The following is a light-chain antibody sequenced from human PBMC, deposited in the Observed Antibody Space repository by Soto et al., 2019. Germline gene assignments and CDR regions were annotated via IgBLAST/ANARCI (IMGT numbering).Light chain of an antibody. CDR3: ISYKTDATFV. CDR2: EAT. CDR1: SSDIGASNF. J-gene: IGLJ1*01. Sequence: QSVLTQPPSVSGSSGQSITGSCTGTSSDIGASNFVSWYQHLPGRAPKVIIFEATNRPSRVSYRFSGSKARITASLTISGLQAAGEAEYFCISYKTDATFVFGTGTNVTVL. V-gene: IGLV2-14*01.